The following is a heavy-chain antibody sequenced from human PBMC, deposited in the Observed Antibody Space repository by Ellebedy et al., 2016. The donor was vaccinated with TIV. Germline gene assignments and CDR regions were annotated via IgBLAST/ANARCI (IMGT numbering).Heavy chain of an antibody. D-gene: IGHD5-18*01. CDR1: GDSIRTHY. CDR3: AGSGHSYGYDS. J-gene: IGHJ5*01. Sequence: MPSETLSLTCTVSGDSIRTHYWSWIRQPPGKGLEWIGYIHYSGNTNYNPSLKSRVTISEDTSKNQFYLEVRSVTAADTAVYFCAGSGHSYGYDSWGQGTLVTVSS. V-gene: IGHV4-59*11. CDR2: IHYSGNT.